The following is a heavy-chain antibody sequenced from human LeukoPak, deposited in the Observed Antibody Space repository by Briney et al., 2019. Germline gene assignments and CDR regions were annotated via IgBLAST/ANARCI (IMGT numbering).Heavy chain of an antibody. D-gene: IGHD3-22*01. CDR3: ARAGSRYYDSSGYTDY. V-gene: IGHV3-30-3*01. J-gene: IGHJ4*02. CDR1: GFTFSSYA. Sequence: GGSLRLSCAASGFTFSSYAMHWVRQAPGKGLEWVAFISYDGSNKYYADSVKGRFTISRDNSKNTLYLQMNSLRAEDTAVYYCARAGSRYYDSSGYTDYWGQGTLVTVSS. CDR2: ISYDGSNK.